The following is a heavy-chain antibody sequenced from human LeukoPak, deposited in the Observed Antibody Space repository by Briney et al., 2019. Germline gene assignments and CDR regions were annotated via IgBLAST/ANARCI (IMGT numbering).Heavy chain of an antibody. Sequence: PGGSLRLSCAASGFIFSTHWMNWVRQAPGKGLEWVAIIKGDGTGTLYADSVKGRFTISRDNTKSLLYLQINSLRAEDTAVYYCVGGGGWLPDFWGQGVLVTVSS. V-gene: IGHV3-7*01. CDR1: GFIFSTHW. J-gene: IGHJ4*02. CDR2: IKGDGTGT. D-gene: IGHD6-19*01. CDR3: VGGGGWLPDF.